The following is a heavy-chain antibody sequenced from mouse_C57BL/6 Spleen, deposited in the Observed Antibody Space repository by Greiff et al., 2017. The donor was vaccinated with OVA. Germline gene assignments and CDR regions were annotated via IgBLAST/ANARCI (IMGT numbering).Heavy chain of an antibody. J-gene: IGHJ4*01. V-gene: IGHV5-17*01. CDR3: ARDSLYYDYDDYAMDY. D-gene: IGHD2-4*01. Sequence: VKLVESGGGLVKPGGSLKLSCAASGFTFSDYGMHWVRQAPEKGLEWVAYISSGSSTIYYADTVKGRFTISRDNAKNTLFLQMTSLRSEDTAMYYCARDSLYYDYDDYAMDYWGQGTSVTVSS. CDR1: GFTFSDYG. CDR2: ISSGSSTI.